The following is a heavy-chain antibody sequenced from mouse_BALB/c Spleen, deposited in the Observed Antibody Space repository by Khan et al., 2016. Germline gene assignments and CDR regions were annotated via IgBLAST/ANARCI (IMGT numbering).Heavy chain of an antibody. CDR3: NACDYNAVDN. CDR2: IDPDNGDT. Sequence: VQLQQSGAELVRSGASVKLSCTASGFNIKDYYMHWVKQRPEQGLEWIGWIDPDNGDTEYAPKFQGKATMTADTSSNTAYLQLSSLTSEDTAVXEGNACDYNAVDNWGQGTSVTVSS. J-gene: IGHJ4*01. CDR1: GFNIKDYY. V-gene: IGHV14-4*02.